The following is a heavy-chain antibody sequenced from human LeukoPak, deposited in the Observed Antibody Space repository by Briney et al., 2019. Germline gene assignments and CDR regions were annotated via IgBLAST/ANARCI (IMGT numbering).Heavy chain of an antibody. V-gene: IGHV1-58*02. J-gene: IGHJ3*02. CDR3: AAVGDTIFGVVHHDAFDI. D-gene: IGHD3-3*01. Sequence: ASVKVSCKASGFTFTSSAMQWVRQARGQRLEWIGWIVVGSGNTNYAQKFQERVTITRDMSTSTAYMELSSLRSEDTAVYYCAAVGDTIFGVVHHDAFDIWGQGTMVTVSS. CDR2: IVVGSGNT. CDR1: GFTFTSSA.